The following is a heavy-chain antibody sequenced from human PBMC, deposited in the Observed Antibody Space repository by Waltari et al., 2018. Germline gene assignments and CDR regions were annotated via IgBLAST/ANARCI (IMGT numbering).Heavy chain of an antibody. Sequence: QVQLVESGGGVVQPGGSLRLSCAASGFTFSTYGMHWVRQAPGKGLEWGSFIRYDGNDKYYTDSVKGQFTISRDNSKNTLYLQMNSLRAEDTAVYYCAKSASGSSPGWSDPWGQGTLVTVSS. CDR2: IRYDGNDK. D-gene: IGHD6-6*01. CDR1: GFTFSTYG. CDR3: AKSASGSSPGWSDP. V-gene: IGHV3-30*02. J-gene: IGHJ5*02.